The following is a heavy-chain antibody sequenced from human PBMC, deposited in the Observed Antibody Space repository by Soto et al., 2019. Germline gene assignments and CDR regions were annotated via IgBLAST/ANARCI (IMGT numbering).Heavy chain of an antibody. CDR1: GFTFSIHS. D-gene: IGHD3-10*01. CDR2: ISSSSNTI. Sequence: GGSLRLSCAASGFTFSIHSMNWVRQAPGKGLEWVSYISSSSNTIYYADSVKGRFTISRDNAKNSLYLQMNSLRDEDTAVYYCARTYYYGSGSVDYWGQGTLVTVSS. J-gene: IGHJ4*02. CDR3: ARTYYYGSGSVDY. V-gene: IGHV3-48*02.